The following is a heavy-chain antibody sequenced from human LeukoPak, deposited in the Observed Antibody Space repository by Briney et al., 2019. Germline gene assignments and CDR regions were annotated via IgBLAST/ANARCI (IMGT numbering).Heavy chain of an antibody. CDR1: GGYFSGYL. Sequence: SETLSLTCAVKGGYFSGYLWGWIRQPPGKGLEWIGEINRDGKTNYNPSFTSRVTVSLDMSSYQVSLRLTSVTAADTAVYYCARLRYYYDSSGYYAEYFQHWGQGTLVTVSS. CDR2: INRDGKT. J-gene: IGHJ1*01. CDR3: ARLRYYYDSSGYYAEYFQH. D-gene: IGHD3-22*01. V-gene: IGHV4-34*01.